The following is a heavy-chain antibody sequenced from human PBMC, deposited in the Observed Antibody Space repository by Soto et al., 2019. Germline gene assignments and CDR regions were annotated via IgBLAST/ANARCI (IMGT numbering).Heavy chain of an antibody. CDR1: GYTFTSYY. Sequence: ASVKVSCKASGYTFTSYYMHWVRQAPGQGLEWMGIINPSGGSTSYAQKFQGRVTMTRDTSTSTVYMELSSLRSEGTAVYYCARGLVVLSYYYYMDVWGKGTTVTVSS. CDR2: INPSGGST. D-gene: IGHD2-2*01. CDR3: ARGLVVLSYYYYMDV. J-gene: IGHJ6*03. V-gene: IGHV1-46*03.